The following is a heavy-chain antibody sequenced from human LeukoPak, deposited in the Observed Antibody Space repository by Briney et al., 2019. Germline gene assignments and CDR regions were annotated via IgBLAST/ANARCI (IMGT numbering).Heavy chain of an antibody. Sequence: PSETLFLTCTVSGGSISSYYWGWIRQPAGKGLEWIGRIYTSGSTNYNPSLKSRVTMSEDTSKNQFSLKLSSVTAADTAVYYCASGGSYDAFDIWGQGTMVTVSS. CDR1: GGSISSYY. D-gene: IGHD2-15*01. V-gene: IGHV4-4*07. J-gene: IGHJ3*02. CDR3: ASGGSYDAFDI. CDR2: IYTSGST.